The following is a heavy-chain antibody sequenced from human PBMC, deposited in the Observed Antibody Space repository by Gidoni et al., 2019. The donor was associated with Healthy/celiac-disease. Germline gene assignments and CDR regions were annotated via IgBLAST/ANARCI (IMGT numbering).Heavy chain of an antibody. CDR1: GGSSSSSSYY. Sequence: LQLQESGPGLVKPSETLSLTCTVSGGSSSSSSYYWGWIRQPPGKGLEWIGSIYYSGGTYYNPSLKSRVTISVDTSKNQFSLKLSSVTAADTAVYYCASPNWEYWGQGTLVTVSS. D-gene: IGHD1-26*01. J-gene: IGHJ4*02. CDR3: ASPNWEY. V-gene: IGHV4-39*01. CDR2: IYYSGGT.